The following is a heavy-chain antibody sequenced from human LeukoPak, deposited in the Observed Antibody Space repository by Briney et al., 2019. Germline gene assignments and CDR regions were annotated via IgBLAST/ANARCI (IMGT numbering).Heavy chain of an antibody. Sequence: SETLSLTCNVSGGSISSSSYYWSWIRQPPGKGLEWIGYIYYSGSTNYNPSLKSRVTISVDTSKNQFSLKLSSVTAADTAVYYCAGASYDSSGVHWGQGTLVTVSS. D-gene: IGHD3-22*01. J-gene: IGHJ4*02. CDR1: GGSISSSSYY. CDR3: AGASYDSSGVH. V-gene: IGHV4-61*01. CDR2: IYYSGST.